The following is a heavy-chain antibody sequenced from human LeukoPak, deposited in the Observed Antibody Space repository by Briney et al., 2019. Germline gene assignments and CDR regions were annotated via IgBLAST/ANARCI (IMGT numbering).Heavy chain of an antibody. CDR3: AKDPILAEAEYFQH. CDR2: ISGSGGST. V-gene: IGHV3-23*01. CDR1: GFTFSSYA. Sequence: GGSLRLSCAASGFTFSSYAMSWVRQAPGKGLEWVSAISGSGGSTYYADSVKGRFTISRDNSKNTLYPQMNSLRAEDTAVYYCAKDPILAEAEYFQHWGQGTLVTVSS. J-gene: IGHJ1*01. D-gene: IGHD6-19*01.